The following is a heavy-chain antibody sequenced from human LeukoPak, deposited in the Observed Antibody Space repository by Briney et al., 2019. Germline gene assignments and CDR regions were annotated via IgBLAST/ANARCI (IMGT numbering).Heavy chain of an antibody. CDR1: GFPLSNYA. J-gene: IGHJ2*01. D-gene: IGHD3-22*01. CDR3: AKVGIRISLIVVVFTTADDWYFDL. V-gene: IGHV3-23*01. Sequence: GSLRLSCAVSGFPLSNYAMSWVRQAPGKGLEWVSGISGSGGSTYYADSVKGRLTISRDNSKNTLYLQMDSLRAEDTAVYYCAKVGIRISLIVVVFTTADDWYFDLWGRGTLVTVSS. CDR2: ISGSGGST.